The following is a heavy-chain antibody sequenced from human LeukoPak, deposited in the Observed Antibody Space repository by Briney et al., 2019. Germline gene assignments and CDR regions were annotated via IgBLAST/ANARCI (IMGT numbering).Heavy chain of an antibody. CDR3: ARTRTFGETSDAFDI. D-gene: IGHD3-10*01. CDR2: IYSGGYT. Sequence: GGSLRLSCAASGFTFSSYWMNWVRQAPGKGLEWVSVIYSGGYTNYPDSVKGRFTISRDNSKNTLYLQMNSLRAEDTAVYYCARTRTFGETSDAFDIWGQGTMVTVSS. V-gene: IGHV3-66*01. CDR1: GFTFSSYW. J-gene: IGHJ3*02.